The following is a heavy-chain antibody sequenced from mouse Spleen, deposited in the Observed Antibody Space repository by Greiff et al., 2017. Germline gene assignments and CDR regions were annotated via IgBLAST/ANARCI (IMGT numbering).Heavy chain of an antibody. Sequence: EVKLMESGGGLVQPGGSLSLSCAASGFTFTDYYMSWVRQPPGKALEWLGFIRNKANGYTTEYSASVKGRFTISRDNSQSILYLQMNALRAEDSATYYCARYRLRYFDYWGQGTTLTVSS. CDR3: ARYRLRYFDY. CDR1: GFTFTDYY. D-gene: IGHD1-2*01. V-gene: IGHV7-3*01. CDR2: IRNKANGYTT. J-gene: IGHJ2*01.